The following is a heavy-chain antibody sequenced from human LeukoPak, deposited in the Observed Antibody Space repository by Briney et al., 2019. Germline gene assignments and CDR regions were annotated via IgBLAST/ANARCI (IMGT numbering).Heavy chain of an antibody. J-gene: IGHJ4*02. V-gene: IGHV3-23*01. Sequence: PGGSLRLSCAASGFTSSSYAMSWVRQAPGKGLDWVSTISGSGASTYYADSVKGRFTISRDSSKNTLFLQMNSLRVEDTAVYYCAKDLYCSSTSCAHFDYWGQGTLVTVSS. D-gene: IGHD2-2*01. CDR3: AKDLYCSSTSCAHFDY. CDR2: ISGSGAST. CDR1: GFTSSSYA.